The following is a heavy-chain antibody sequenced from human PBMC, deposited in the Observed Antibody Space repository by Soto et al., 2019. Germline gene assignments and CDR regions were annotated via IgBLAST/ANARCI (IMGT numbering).Heavy chain of an antibody. J-gene: IGHJ4*02. CDR2: INWNSGTI. CDR3: AKAVLSDYYAPVLDC. CDR1: GFNFDDYA. V-gene: IGHV3-9*01. Sequence: EVQLVESGGGLVQPGRSLRLSCAVTGFNFDDYALHWVRQAPGKGLEWVSGINWNSGTIGYADSVKGRFTVSRDNAKKSLYLQMDSLRAEDTAFYYCAKAVLSDYYAPVLDCWGQGTLVTVSS. D-gene: IGHD3-22*01.